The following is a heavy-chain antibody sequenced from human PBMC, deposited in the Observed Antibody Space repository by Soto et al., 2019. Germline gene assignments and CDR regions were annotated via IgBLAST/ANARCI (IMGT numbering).Heavy chain of an antibody. D-gene: IGHD2-15*01. CDR2: IKQDGSEK. CDR1: GFTFSSYW. CDR3: ARGWDIVVVVAASTNPQNNWFDP. Sequence: GGSLRLSCAASGFTFSSYWMSWVRQAPGKGLEWVANIKQDGSEKYYVDSVKGRFTISRDNAKNSLYLQMNSLRAEDTAVYYCARGWDIVVVVAASTNPQNNWFDPWGQGTLVTVSS. J-gene: IGHJ5*02. V-gene: IGHV3-7*01.